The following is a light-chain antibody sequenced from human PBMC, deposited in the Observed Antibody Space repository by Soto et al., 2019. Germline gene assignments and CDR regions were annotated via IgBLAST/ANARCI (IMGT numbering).Light chain of an antibody. J-gene: IGKJ2*01. CDR2: GTS. CDR3: QQYGASPMYT. V-gene: IGKV3-20*01. CDR1: QSVASTY. Sequence: EIVLTQSPGTLSLSPGERATLSCRASQSVASTYLAWYQQRPGQAPRLLIYGTSNRATGIPDRFSGTRSGPDFTLTITRLEPEDFAVYYCQQYGASPMYTFAQGTKVDIK.